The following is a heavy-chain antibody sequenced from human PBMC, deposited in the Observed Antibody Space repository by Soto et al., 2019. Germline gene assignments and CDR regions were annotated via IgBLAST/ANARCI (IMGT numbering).Heavy chain of an antibody. D-gene: IGHD2-21*02. CDR1: GGSISSYY. CDR3: ARDPEVTATQFDY. V-gene: IGHV4-59*12. CDR2: IYYSGST. Sequence: SETLSLTCTVSGGSISSYYWSWIRQPPGKGLEWIGYIYYSGSTNYNPSLKSRVTISVDTSKNQFSLKLSSVTAADTAVYYCARDPEVTATQFDYWGQGTLVTVSS. J-gene: IGHJ4*02.